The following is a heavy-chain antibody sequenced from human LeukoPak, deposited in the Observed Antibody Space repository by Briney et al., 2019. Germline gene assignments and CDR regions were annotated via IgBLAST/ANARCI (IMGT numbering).Heavy chain of an antibody. D-gene: IGHD4-23*01. CDR3: ARRDYGGTGWFDP. CDR1: GGSISSYY. J-gene: IGHJ5*02. CDR2: IYHSGST. Sequence: SETLSLTCTVSGGSISSYYWGWIRQPPGKGLEWIGSIYHSGSTYYNPSLKSRVTISVDTSKNQFSLKLSSVTAADTAVYYCARRDYGGTGWFDPWGQGTLVTVSS. V-gene: IGHV4-38-2*02.